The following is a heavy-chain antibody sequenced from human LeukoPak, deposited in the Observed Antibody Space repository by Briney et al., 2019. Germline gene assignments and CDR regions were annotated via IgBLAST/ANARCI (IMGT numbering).Heavy chain of an antibody. CDR1: GXSISDYH. J-gene: IGHJ4*02. Sequence: PSETLSLTCTVSGXSISDYHWSWIRQPPGKGLEWIGHISYSGSTNYNPSLKSRVTISGDTSKNQFSLKLSSVTAADTAVYYCARGEAQFDYWGQGTLVAVSS. V-gene: IGHV4-59*01. CDR3: ARGEAQFDY. D-gene: IGHD6-6*01. CDR2: ISYSGST.